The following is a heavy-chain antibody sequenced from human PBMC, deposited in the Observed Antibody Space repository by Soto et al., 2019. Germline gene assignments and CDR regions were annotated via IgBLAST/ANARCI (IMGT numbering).Heavy chain of an antibody. CDR2: IYYSGST. J-gene: IGHJ3*02. CDR3: ARSVPSYGSSGYYYLAAFDI. D-gene: IGHD3-22*01. V-gene: IGHV4-59*01. Sequence: LSLTCTVSGGSISSYYWNWIRQPPGKGLEWIGYIYYSGSTNYNPSLQSRVTISVDTSKNQFSLKLSSVTAADTAVSYCARSVPSYGSSGYYYLAAFDIWGQGTMVTVSS. CDR1: GGSISSYY.